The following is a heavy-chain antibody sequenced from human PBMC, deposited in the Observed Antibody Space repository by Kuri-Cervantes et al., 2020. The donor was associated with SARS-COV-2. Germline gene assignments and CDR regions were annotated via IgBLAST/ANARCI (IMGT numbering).Heavy chain of an antibody. D-gene: IGHD6-13*01. CDR3: ARHGSTAGYSSSWYEYFQH. V-gene: IGHV4-38-2*02. Sequence: GSLRLSCTVSGYSISSGYYWGWIRQPPGKGLEWIGSMYHSGSTYYNPSLKSRVTISVDTSKNQFSLKLSSVTAADTAVYYCARHGSTAGYSSSWYEYFQHWGQGTLVTVSS. CDR2: MYHSGST. J-gene: IGHJ1*01. CDR1: GYSISSGYY.